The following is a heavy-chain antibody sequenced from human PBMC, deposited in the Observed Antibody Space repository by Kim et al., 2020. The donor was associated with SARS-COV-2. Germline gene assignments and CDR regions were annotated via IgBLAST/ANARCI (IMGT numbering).Heavy chain of an antibody. CDR1: GFTFSSYA. CDR2: ISYDGSNK. V-gene: IGHV3-30-3*01. J-gene: IGHJ5*02. D-gene: IGHD4-17*01. Sequence: GGSLRLSCAASGFTFSSYAMHWVRQAPGKGLEWVAVISYDGSNKYYADSVKGRFTISRDNSKNTLYLQMNSLRAEDTAVYYCASQYMTTVRGANWFDPWGQGTLVTVSS. CDR3: ASQYMTTVRGANWFDP.